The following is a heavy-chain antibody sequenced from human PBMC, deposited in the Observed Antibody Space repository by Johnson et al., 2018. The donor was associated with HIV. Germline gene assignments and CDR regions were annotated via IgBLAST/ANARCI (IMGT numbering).Heavy chain of an antibody. Sequence: VQLVESGGGVVRPGGSLRLSCAASGFTFDDYGMSWVRQAPGKGLEWVSGISWNGGSTGYADSVKGRFTISRDNAKNSLYLQMSSLRAEDTAVYYCARDPAYCGGDWCGAFDIWGQGTMVTVSS. V-gene: IGHV3-20*04. D-gene: IGHD2-21*02. CDR2: ISWNGGST. CDR3: ARDPAYCGGDWCGAFDI. J-gene: IGHJ3*02. CDR1: GFTFDDYG.